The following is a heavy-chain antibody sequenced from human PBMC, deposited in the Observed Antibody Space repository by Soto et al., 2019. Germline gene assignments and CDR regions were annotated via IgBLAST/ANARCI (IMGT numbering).Heavy chain of an antibody. CDR1: GFTFSSYA. Sequence: GGSLRLSCAASGFTFSSYAMSWVRQAPGKGLEWVSAISGSGGSTYYADSVKGRFTISRDNSKNTLYLQMNSLRAEDTAVYYCAKDRPPFSDSSGYYLDYWGQGTLVTVSS. CDR3: AKDRPPFSDSSGYYLDY. V-gene: IGHV3-23*01. D-gene: IGHD3-22*01. J-gene: IGHJ4*02. CDR2: ISGSGGST.